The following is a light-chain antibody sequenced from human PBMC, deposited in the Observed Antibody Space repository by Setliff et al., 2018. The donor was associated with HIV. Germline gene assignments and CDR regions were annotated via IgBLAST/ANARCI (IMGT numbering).Light chain of an antibody. CDR3: TSYTGGNTRV. CDR2: NVN. CDR1: SSDIGGYNY. V-gene: IGLV2-14*03. J-gene: IGLJ1*01. Sequence: QSALAQPASVSGSPGQTITISCPGTSSDIGGYNYVSWYQQHPGETPRLIIYNVNNRPSGVSSRFSGSKSGNTASLSISELRAEDETDYYCTSYTGGNTRVFGTGTKV.